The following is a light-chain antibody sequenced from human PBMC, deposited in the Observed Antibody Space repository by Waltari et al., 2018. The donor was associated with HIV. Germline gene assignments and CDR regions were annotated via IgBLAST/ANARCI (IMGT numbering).Light chain of an antibody. CDR1: ALPKQY. J-gene: IGLJ2*01. CDR3: QSADSSGFLV. Sequence: SYELTQPPSVSVSPGQTAKISCSGDALPKQYAYWYQQRPGQAPVLVISKDTERPSGIPERFSGSSSGTTVTVTISGVQAEDEADYYCQSADSSGFLVFGGGTKLTVL. V-gene: IGLV3-25*03. CDR2: KDT.